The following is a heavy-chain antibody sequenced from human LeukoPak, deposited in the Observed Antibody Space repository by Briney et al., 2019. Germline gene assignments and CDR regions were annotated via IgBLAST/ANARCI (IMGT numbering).Heavy chain of an antibody. Sequence: SETLSLTCTVSGGSISSSSYYWGWIRQPPGRGLEWIGSVYYSGDTHYNPSLKSRVTISLDTSKNQFSLKLRSVTAADTAVYYCAREPRYCSGGSCYFFDYWGQGTLVTVSS. D-gene: IGHD2-15*01. CDR2: VYYSGDT. CDR3: AREPRYCSGGSCYFFDY. CDR1: GGSISSSSYY. J-gene: IGHJ4*02. V-gene: IGHV4-39*01.